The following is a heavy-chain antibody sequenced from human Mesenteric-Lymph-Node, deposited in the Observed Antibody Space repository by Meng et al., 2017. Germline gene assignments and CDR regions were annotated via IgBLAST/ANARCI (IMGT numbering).Heavy chain of an antibody. Sequence: VPSHHSGALLVKPSQTLSHTSASSGAIVSSNSAAWNWIRQSPSRGLECLGRTYYRSKYYNDYALSVKSRITINPDTSKNQFSLQLNSVTPEDTAIYYXARDWGDVRGGFDFWGQGTLVTXSS. CDR3: ARDWGDVRGGFDF. CDR2: TYYRSKYYN. J-gene: IGHJ4*02. CDR1: GAIVSSNSAA. V-gene: IGHV6-1*01. D-gene: IGHD3-10*02.